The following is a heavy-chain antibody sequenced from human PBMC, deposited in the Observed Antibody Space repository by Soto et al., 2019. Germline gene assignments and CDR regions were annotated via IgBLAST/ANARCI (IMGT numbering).Heavy chain of an antibody. D-gene: IGHD2-21*01. J-gene: IGHJ3*01. CDR2: ISVGGGSI. CDR3: VRDDQCGFDV. CDR1: GFTFSRYA. V-gene: IGHV3-48*02. Sequence: EVQLVESGGGLVQPRRSLRISCAASGFTFSRYAMNWVRQAPGKGLEWVSYISVGGGSIFYADSVKGRFTISRDDAQNSVYLQMNTLRDEDTALYYCVRDDQCGFDVWGQGTMVIVSS.